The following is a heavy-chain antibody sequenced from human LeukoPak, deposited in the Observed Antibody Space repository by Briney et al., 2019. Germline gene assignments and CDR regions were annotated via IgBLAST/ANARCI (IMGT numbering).Heavy chain of an antibody. CDR2: ISSSSSYI. CDR3: ARVSRAVAGNDAFDI. Sequence: GGSLRLSCAASGFTFSSYAMNWVRQAPGKGLEWVSSISSSSSYIYYADSVKGRFTISRDNAKNSLYLQMNSLRAEDTAVYYCARVSRAVAGNDAFDIWGQGTMVTVSS. J-gene: IGHJ3*02. D-gene: IGHD6-19*01. V-gene: IGHV3-21*01. CDR1: GFTFSSYA.